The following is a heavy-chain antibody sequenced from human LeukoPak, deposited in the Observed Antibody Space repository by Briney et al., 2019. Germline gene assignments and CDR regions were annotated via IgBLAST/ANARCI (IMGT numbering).Heavy chain of an antibody. CDR1: GFTFSNYA. Sequence: PGGSLRLSCATSGFTFSNYAMGWVRQAPGKGLEFVSNISAGGVSTFYADSVRGRFTVSRDYSKDTLYLEMSNLGAEDTAVYYCAKDMTLTGYDSEGAFDVWGQGTMVTVSA. J-gene: IGHJ3*01. CDR3: AKDMTLTGYDSEGAFDV. D-gene: IGHD3-9*01. V-gene: IGHV3-23*01. CDR2: ISAGGVST.